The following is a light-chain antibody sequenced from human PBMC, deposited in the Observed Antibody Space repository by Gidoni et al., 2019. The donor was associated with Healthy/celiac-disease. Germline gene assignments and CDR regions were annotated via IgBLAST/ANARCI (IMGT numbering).Light chain of an antibody. V-gene: IGKV1-39*01. J-gene: IGKJ1*01. CDR3: QQSYSTSSWT. Sequence: DIQMTQSPSSLSASVGDRVTITCRASQSISSYLNWYQQKPGKAPKLLIYAAYSLQSGVPSRFSGSGSGTDFTLTSSSLQPEDFATYYCQQSYSTSSWTFGQGTKVEIK. CDR2: AAY. CDR1: QSISSY.